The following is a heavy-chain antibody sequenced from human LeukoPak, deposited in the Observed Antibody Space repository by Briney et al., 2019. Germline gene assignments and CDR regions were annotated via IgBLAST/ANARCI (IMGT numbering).Heavy chain of an antibody. D-gene: IGHD1-7*01. CDR3: VRENWHYDY. Sequence: ASVKVSCKASGGTFSSYAISWVRQAPGQGLEWMGWIHPDSGATNYAQKFQGRVTLTRDRSITTLYMELSSLRSDDTAIYYCVRENWHYDYWGQGTQATVSS. J-gene: IGHJ4*02. CDR2: IHPDSGAT. CDR1: GGTFSSYA. V-gene: IGHV1-2*02.